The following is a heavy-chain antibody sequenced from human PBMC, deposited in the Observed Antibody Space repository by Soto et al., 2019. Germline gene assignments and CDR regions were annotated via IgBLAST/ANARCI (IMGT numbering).Heavy chain of an antibody. V-gene: IGHV3-74*01. CDR1: GINFSGFW. Sequence: VPLVESGGGSVQPGGSLRLSCVASGINFSGFWMHWVRQVPGKGLEWVARVDSAGGGTSYADFVKGRFTVSRDNAKNTVSIQMDSVRVEETAVYDCATVFERWGQGIPVTVSS. CDR3: ATVFER. D-gene: IGHD3-3*01. CDR2: VDSAGGGT. J-gene: IGHJ4*02.